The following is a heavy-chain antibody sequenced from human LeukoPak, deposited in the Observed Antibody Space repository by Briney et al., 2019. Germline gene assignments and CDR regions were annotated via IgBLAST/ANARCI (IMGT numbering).Heavy chain of an antibody. Sequence: PSETLSLACSISGDSLSSSGYYWGWIRQPPGMGLEWIGNIYYDGSTCYNSSLEGRVTISVDTSKNQFSLKLSSVTAADTAVYYCARRGKQARAAFDIWGQGTMVTVSS. D-gene: IGHD3-16*01. V-gene: IGHV4-39*01. CDR3: ARRGKQARAAFDI. CDR2: IYYDGST. J-gene: IGHJ3*02. CDR1: GDSLSSSGYY.